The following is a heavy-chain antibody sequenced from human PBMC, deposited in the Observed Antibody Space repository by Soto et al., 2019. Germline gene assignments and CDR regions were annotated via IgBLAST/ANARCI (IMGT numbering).Heavy chain of an antibody. CDR1: GFSLTTRGVG. CDR2: IYWDDDK. V-gene: IGHV2-5*02. D-gene: IGHD3-22*01. CDR3: AHISNYYSNSGWFDYFDY. J-gene: IGHJ4*02. Sequence: QITLKESGPTLVKPTQTLTLTYTFSGFSLTTRGVGVGWVRQPPGKALEWLTVIYWDDDKRFSPSLKSRLTITKDTSKNQVLLTMTDVDPVDTATYYCAHISNYYSNSGWFDYFDYWGQGTLVTVSS.